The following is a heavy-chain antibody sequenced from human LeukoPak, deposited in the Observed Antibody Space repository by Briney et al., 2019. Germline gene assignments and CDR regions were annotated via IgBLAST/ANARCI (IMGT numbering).Heavy chain of an antibody. CDR1: GGSFGTYY. V-gene: IGHV4-39*01. CDR2: LYYSGSGST. Sequence: SETLSLTCTVSGGSFGTYYWGWIRQPPGKGLEWIGSLYYSGSGSTYYNPSLRSRVTISVDTSKNQFSLKLTSVTAADTAVYYCARLGGGTYLSWFDPWGQGTLVTVSS. D-gene: IGHD1-26*01. J-gene: IGHJ5*02. CDR3: ARLGGGTYLSWFDP.